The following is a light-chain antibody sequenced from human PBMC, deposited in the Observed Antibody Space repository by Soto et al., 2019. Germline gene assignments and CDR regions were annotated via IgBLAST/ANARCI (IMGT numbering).Light chain of an antibody. V-gene: IGKV1-39*01. CDR1: QSISSY. CDR2: AAS. J-gene: IGKJ3*01. CDR3: QQSYGTPFT. Sequence: DIPMTQSPSSLSASVGDRVTITCRASQSISSYLNWYQQKPGKVPNLLIYAASSLQSGVPSRFRGSGSGTDFTLTISSLQPEDFATYYCQQSYGTPFTFGPGTRVEI.